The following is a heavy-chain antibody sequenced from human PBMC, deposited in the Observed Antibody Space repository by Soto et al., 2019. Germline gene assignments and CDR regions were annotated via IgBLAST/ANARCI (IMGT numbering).Heavy chain of an antibody. CDR1: GGTFSSYA. CDR2: IIPIFGTA. D-gene: IGHD2-2*01. Sequence: QVQLVQSGAEVKKPGSSVKVSCKASGGTFSSYAISWVRQAPGQGLEWMAGIIPIFGTANYAQKFQGRVTITADESASTAYMELSSLRSEDTAVYYCAGNQQSHYYNGMDVWGQGTTITVSS. CDR3: AGNQQSHYYNGMDV. J-gene: IGHJ6*02. V-gene: IGHV1-69*12.